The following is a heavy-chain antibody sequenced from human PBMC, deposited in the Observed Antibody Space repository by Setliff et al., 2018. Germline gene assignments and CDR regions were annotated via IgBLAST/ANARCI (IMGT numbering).Heavy chain of an antibody. CDR2: IYYSGST. D-gene: IGHD3-10*01. CDR3: AREKGVYTYYFDS. J-gene: IGHJ4*02. CDR1: GGSISSHY. V-gene: IGHV4-59*11. Sequence: SETLSLTCTVSGGSISSHYWSWIRQPPGKGLEWIGSIYYSGSTNYNPSLKSRVTISVDTSKNQFSLKLSSVTAADTAVYYCAREKGVYTYYFDSWGQGTLVTVSS.